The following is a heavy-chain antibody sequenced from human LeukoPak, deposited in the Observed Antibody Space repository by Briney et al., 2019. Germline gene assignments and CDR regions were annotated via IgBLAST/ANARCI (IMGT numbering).Heavy chain of an antibody. V-gene: IGHV4-59*01. J-gene: IGHJ6*02. CDR3: ARVVGLIAAAGSYYYYGMDV. CDR1: GGSISSYY. D-gene: IGHD6-13*01. CDR2: IYYSGST. Sequence: PSETLSHTCTVSGGSISSYYWSWIRQPPGKGLEWIGYIYYSGSTNYNPSLKSRVTISVDTSKNQFSLKLSSVTAADTAVYYCARVVGLIAAAGSYYYYGMDVWGQGTTVTVSS.